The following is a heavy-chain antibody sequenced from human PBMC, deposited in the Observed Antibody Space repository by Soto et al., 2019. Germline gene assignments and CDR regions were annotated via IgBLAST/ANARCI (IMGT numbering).Heavy chain of an antibody. CDR1: GFTVSSNY. CDR3: AREGVVAASD. CDR2: IYSGGST. J-gene: IGHJ4*02. D-gene: IGHD2-15*01. V-gene: IGHV3-66*01. Sequence: EVQLVESGGGLVQPGGSLRLSCAASGFTVSSNYMSWVRQAPGKGLEWVSVIYSGGSTNYADSVKGRFTISRDNSKNTLYLQMNSLSAEDTAVYYGAREGVVAASDWGQGTLVTVSS.